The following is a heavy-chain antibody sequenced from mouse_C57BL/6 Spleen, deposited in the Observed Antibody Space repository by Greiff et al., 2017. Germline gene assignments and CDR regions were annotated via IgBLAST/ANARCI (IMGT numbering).Heavy chain of an antibody. J-gene: IGHJ4*01. CDR1: GYTFTDYE. Sequence: VQVVESGAELVRPGASVTLSCKASGYTFTDYEMHWVKQTPVHGLEWLGAIDPETGGTAYNQKFKGKAILTADKSSSTAYMELRSLTSEDSAVYYCTRSYGNYDAMDDWGQGTSVTDSS. D-gene: IGHD2-1*01. V-gene: IGHV1-15*01. CDR2: IDPETGGT. CDR3: TRSYGNYDAMDD.